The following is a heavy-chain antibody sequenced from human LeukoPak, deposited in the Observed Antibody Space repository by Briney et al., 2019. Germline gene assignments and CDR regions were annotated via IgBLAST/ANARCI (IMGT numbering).Heavy chain of an antibody. CDR1: GGSISSSAW. CDR3: ARDLGSSWFEPLDY. D-gene: IGHD6-13*01. V-gene: IGHV4-4*02. J-gene: IGHJ4*02. Sequence: TSGTLSLTCAVSGGSISSSAWRGWVRQPPGKGLEWIGKVYHGERTNYTSFLKSRVTISVDKSKNQLSLKLTSATAADTAVYYCARDLGSSWFEPLDYWGQGILVIVSS. CDR2: VYHGERT.